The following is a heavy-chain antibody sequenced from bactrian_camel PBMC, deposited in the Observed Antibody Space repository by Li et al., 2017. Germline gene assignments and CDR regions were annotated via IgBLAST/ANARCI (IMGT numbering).Heavy chain of an antibody. CDR2: IDNRDGRP. V-gene: IGHV3S68*01. J-gene: IGHJ4*01. CDR3: ARGPENLWEYGY. CDR1: GPLSSMRC. Sequence: QLVESGGGPVQAGGSLRVSCEASGPLSSMRCIGWFRQNPGQEREAVAIIDNRDGRPTYADSVKGRFTISRDNAKNTLYLQMNSLKTEDTAVYYCARGPENLWEYGYWGQGTQVTVS.